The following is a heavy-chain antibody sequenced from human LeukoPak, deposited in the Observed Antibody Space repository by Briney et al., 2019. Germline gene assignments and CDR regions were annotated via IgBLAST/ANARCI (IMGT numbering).Heavy chain of an antibody. Sequence: GRSLRLSCAASGFTFSSYGMPWVRQAPGKGLEWVAVISYDGSNKYYADSVKGRFTISRDNSKNTLYLQMNSLRAEDTAVYYCAKDRFALDYYDSSGYHFDYWGQGTLVTVSS. J-gene: IGHJ4*02. V-gene: IGHV3-30*18. D-gene: IGHD3-22*01. CDR3: AKDRFALDYYDSSGYHFDY. CDR2: ISYDGSNK. CDR1: GFTFSSYG.